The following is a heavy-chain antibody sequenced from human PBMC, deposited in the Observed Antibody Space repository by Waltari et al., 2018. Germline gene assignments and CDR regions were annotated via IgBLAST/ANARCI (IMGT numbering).Heavy chain of an antibody. V-gene: IGHV1-69*14. J-gene: IGHJ4*02. CDR3: ARDFIEGVAGTGYNY. Sequence: QVQLVQSGAEVKKPGSSVKVSCKDSGGTFSSYAISWVRQAPGQGLEWREGFIPIFGLANEEQKVQGRVTSTADKATSTAYMELSSLRSEDTAVYYCARDFIEGVAGTGYNYWGQGTLVTVSS. CDR2: FIPIFGLA. D-gene: IGHD6-19*01. CDR1: GGTFSSYA.